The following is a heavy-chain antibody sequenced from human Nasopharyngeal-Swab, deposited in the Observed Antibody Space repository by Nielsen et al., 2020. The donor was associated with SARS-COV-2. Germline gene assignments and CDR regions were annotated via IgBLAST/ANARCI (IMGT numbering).Heavy chain of an antibody. D-gene: IGHD3-22*01. CDR1: GYSFNNYG. J-gene: IGHJ4*02. V-gene: IGHV1-18*01. CDR2: ISAYNGNT. Sequence: ASVKVSCKASGYSFNNYGISWVRQAPGQGLEWMGWISAYNGNTNYAQKLQGRVTMTTDTSTSTAYMELRSLRSDDTAVYYCARVGSYYYDSSGYAGSSYYFDYWGQGTLVTVSS. CDR3: ARVGSYYYDSSGYAGSSYYFDY.